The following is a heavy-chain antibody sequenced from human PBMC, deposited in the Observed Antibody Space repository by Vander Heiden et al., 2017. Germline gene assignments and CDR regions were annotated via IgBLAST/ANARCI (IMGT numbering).Heavy chain of an antibody. CDR2: ISWNSGNI. V-gene: IGHV3-9*01. CDR1: GFIFDDYA. CDR3: AKDRGYSGSYFDY. D-gene: IGHD1-26*01. J-gene: IGHJ4*02. Sequence: EVQLVESGGGLVQPGRSLRLSCAASGFIFDDYAMHWVRQAPGKGLEWVSGISWNSGNIGYADSVRGRFTISRVNAKNSLYLQMNSLRAEDTALYYCAKDRGYSGSYFDYWGQGTLVTVSS.